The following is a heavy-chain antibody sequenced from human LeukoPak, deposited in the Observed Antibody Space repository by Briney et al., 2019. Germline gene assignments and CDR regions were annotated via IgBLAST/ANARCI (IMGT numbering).Heavy chain of an antibody. CDR3: ARESESSGWYDY. V-gene: IGHV3-43*02. CDR1: GFMFHDYA. D-gene: IGHD6-19*01. Sequence: PGGSLRLSCAAPGFMFHDYAIHWVRQAPGKGLEWVSLISKDGGRTFYADSVKGRFTISRDNSKNSLYLQMNSLRSDDTALYYCARESESSGWYDYWGQGTLVTVSS. CDR2: ISKDGGRT. J-gene: IGHJ4*02.